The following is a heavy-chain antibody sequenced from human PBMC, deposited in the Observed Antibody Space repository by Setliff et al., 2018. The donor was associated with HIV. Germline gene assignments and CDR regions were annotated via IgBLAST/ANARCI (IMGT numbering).Heavy chain of an antibody. CDR1: GESINSGTSY. V-gene: IGHV4-31*03. CDR2: YYRGST. J-gene: IGHJ5*02. CDR3: ARHQDLNYYAISSFDH. D-gene: IGHD3-22*01. Sequence: SETLSLTCSVSGESINSGTSYWNWIRQYPGKSLEWIGYYYRGSTHYNPSLKSRITISLDTSKNHFSLNLASVTAADTAVYFCARHQDLNYYAISSFDHWGQGTLVTVSS.